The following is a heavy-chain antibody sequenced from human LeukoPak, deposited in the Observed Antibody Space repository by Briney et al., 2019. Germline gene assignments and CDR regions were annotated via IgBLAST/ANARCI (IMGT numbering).Heavy chain of an antibody. J-gene: IGHJ6*02. CDR2: IDPSDSYT. D-gene: IGHD2-15*01. CDR3: ARRPVVVVAATDYYYYYGMDV. Sequence: PGESLKISCKGSGYSLTSYWISWVRQMPGKGLEWMGRIDPSDSYTNYSPSFQGHVTISADKSISTAYLQWSSLKASDTAMYYCARRPVVVVAATDYYYYYGMDVWGQGTTVTVSS. CDR1: GYSLTSYW. V-gene: IGHV5-10-1*01.